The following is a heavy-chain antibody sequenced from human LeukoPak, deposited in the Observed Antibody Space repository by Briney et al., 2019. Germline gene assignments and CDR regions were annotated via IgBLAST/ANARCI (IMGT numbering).Heavy chain of an antibody. CDR2: ISYDGSNK. V-gene: IGHV3-30*04. J-gene: IGHJ4*02. CDR1: GFTFSSYA. Sequence: GGSLRLSCAASGFTFSSYAMHWVRQAPGKGLEWLAVISYDGSNKYYADSVKGRFTISRDNSKNTLYLQMNSLRAEDTAVYYCAREGGTGFDYWGQGTLVTVSS. CDR3: AREGGTGFDY. D-gene: IGHD1-1*01.